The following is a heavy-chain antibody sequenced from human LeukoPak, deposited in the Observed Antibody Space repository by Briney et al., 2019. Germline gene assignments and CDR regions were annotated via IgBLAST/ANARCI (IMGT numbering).Heavy chain of an antibody. J-gene: IGHJ4*02. V-gene: IGHV3-23*01. CDR1: GFTFSTYP. CDR2: ISGGGANT. Sequence: GGSLRLSCAASGFTFSTYPMNWVRQAPGKGLEWVSTISGGGANTYYADSVKGRFTISRDNSRNTLCLQMNSLRAEDTAIYYCAKERPQTTSFDYWGQGTLVTVSS. CDR3: AKERPQTTSFDY. D-gene: IGHD2/OR15-2a*01.